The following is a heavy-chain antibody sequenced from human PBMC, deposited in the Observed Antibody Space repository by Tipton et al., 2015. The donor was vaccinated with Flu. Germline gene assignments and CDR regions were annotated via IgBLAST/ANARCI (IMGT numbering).Heavy chain of an antibody. V-gene: IGHV1-69*01. CDR3: AGDIGDGYNKRVFDF. Sequence: QLVQSGAEVKKPGSSVEVSCKASGGTFSSYAISWVRQAPGQGLEWMGGITPIFGTANYAQKFQGRVTITADESTSTAYMELSSWKCEDRAVYYWAGDIGDGYNKRVFDFWGQGTMAPVPS. CDR1: GGTFSSYA. CDR2: ITPIFGTA. J-gene: IGHJ3*01. D-gene: IGHD5-24*01.